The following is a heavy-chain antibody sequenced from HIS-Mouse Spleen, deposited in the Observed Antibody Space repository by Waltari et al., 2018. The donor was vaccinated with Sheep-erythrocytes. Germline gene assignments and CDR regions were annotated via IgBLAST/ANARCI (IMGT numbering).Heavy chain of an antibody. CDR3: ARDSTSDAFDI. V-gene: IGHV3-21*01. J-gene: IGHJ3*02. Sequence: EVQLVESGGGLVKPGGSLRLSCAASGFTFSSYSMNWVRQAPGKGLEWVSSISGSSTYIYYADSVKGLFTISRDNAKNSLYLQMNSLRAEDTAVYYCARDSTSDAFDIWGQGTMVTVSS. CDR1: GFTFSSYS. D-gene: IGHD6-6*01. CDR2: ISGSSTYI.